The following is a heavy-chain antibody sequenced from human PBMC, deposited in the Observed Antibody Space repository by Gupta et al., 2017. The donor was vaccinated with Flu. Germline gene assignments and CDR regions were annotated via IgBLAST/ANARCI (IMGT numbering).Heavy chain of an antibody. CDR3: ARGMVDGGPRDS. Sequence: EVQLLESGGGWVQPGGSLRISCAASGFVFGNYVMSWVRQAPGKGLEWVSTLNAGGSDTFYTDSVKGRFTISRDNSKNTLFLQMNSLGAEDTAVYYCARGMVDGGPRDSWGQGTPVTVST. V-gene: IGHV3-23*01. D-gene: IGHD2-15*01. CDR2: LNAGGSDT. J-gene: IGHJ4*02. CDR1: GFVFGNYV.